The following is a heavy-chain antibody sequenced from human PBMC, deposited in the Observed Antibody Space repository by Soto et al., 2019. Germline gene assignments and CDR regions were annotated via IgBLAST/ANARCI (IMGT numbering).Heavy chain of an antibody. CDR3: AKGGRYCSSTSCSGGGYYYYGMDV. CDR2: ISGSGDST. V-gene: IGHV3-23*01. J-gene: IGHJ6*02. D-gene: IGHD2-2*01. CDR1: GFTFSSYA. Sequence: GGSLRLSCAASGFTFSSYAMNLVRQAPGKGLEWVSAISGSGDSTYYADSVKGRFTISRDNSKNTLYLQMNSLRAEDTAVYYCAKGGRYCSSTSCSGGGYYYYGMDVWGQGTTVTVSS.